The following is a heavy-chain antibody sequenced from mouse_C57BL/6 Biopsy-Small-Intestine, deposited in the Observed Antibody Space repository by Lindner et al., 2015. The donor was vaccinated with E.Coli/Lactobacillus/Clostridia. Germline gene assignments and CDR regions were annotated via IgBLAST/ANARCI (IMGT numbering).Heavy chain of an antibody. V-gene: IGHV5-17*01. CDR2: ISSGSSTI. J-gene: IGHJ2*01. CDR3: ASYGSSSDY. D-gene: IGHD1-1*01. CDR1: GFTFSDYG. Sequence: VQLQESGGGLVKPGGSLKLSCAASGFTFSDYGMHWVRQAPEKGLEWVAYISSGSSTIYYADTVKGRFTIFRDNAKNTLFLQMTSLRSEDTAMYYCASYGSSSDYWGQGTTLTVSS.